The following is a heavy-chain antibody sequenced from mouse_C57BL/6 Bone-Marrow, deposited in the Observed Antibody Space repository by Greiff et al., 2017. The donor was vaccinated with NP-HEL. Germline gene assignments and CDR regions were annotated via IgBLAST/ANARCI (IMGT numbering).Heavy chain of an antibody. J-gene: IGHJ2*01. CDR2: IDPSASYT. Sequence: QVQLQQPGAELVKPGASVKLSCKASGYTFTSYWMQWVKQRPGQGLEWIGAIDPSASYTNYNQKFKGKATLTVDTSSSTAYMQLSSLTSEDSAVYYCARDWSDYCDYWGQGTTRTVSS. CDR1: GYTFTSYW. V-gene: IGHV1-50*01. CDR3: ARDWSDYCDY.